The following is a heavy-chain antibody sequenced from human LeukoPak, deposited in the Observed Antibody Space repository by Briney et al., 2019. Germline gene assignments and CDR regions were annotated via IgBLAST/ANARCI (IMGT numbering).Heavy chain of an antibody. V-gene: IGHV4-39*07. CDR2: VYYSGGT. J-gene: IGHJ6*03. D-gene: IGHD1-7*01. Sequence: SETLSLTCTVSGGSISRSSYYWGWIRQPPGKGLEWIGSVYYSGGTYSNPSLKSRVTISADTSKNQFSLKLSSVTAADTALYYCARCITGTTVFYYYYYMDVWGKRTTVTVSS. CDR1: GGSISRSSYY. CDR3: ARCITGTTVFYYYYYMDV.